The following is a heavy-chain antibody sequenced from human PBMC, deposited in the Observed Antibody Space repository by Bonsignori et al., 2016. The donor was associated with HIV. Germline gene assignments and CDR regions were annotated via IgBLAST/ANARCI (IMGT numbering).Heavy chain of an antibody. J-gene: IGHJ6*03. V-gene: IGHV4-34*01. CDR2: INHSGNT. CDR3: ARGGGWYLESGDYYYYYMDV. Sequence: WIRQPPGKGLEWIGEINHSGNTNYNPSLKSRVTISVDTSKNQFSLKLSSVTAADTAVYYCARGGGWYLESGDYYYYYMDVWGKGTTVTVSS. D-gene: IGHD6-19*01.